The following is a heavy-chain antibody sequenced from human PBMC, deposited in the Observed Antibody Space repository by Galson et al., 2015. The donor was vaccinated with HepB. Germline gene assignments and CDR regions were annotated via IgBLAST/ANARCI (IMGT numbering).Heavy chain of an antibody. D-gene: IGHD3-22*01. V-gene: IGHV3-9*01. Sequence: SLRLSCAASGFTFDDYAMHWVRQAPGKGLEWVSGISWNSGSIGYADSVKGRFTISRDNAKNSLYLQMNSLRAEDTALYYCAKSGAHGIYDSSGYSNYWGQGTLVTVSS. CDR2: ISWNSGSI. J-gene: IGHJ4*02. CDR3: AKSGAHGIYDSSGYSNY. CDR1: GFTFDDYA.